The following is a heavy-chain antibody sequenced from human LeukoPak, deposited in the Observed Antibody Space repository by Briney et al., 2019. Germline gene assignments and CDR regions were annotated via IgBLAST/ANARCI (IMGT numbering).Heavy chain of an antibody. V-gene: IGHV1-18*01. CDR2: ISAYNGNT. Sequence: ASVTVSCTASGYTFTSYGISWVRQAPGQGLEWMGWISAYNGNTNYAQKLQGRVTMTTDTSTSTAYMELRSLRSDDTAVYYCARVDRYSREFDYWGQGTLVTVSS. CDR1: GYTFTSYG. J-gene: IGHJ4*02. D-gene: IGHD6-13*01. CDR3: ARVDRYSREFDY.